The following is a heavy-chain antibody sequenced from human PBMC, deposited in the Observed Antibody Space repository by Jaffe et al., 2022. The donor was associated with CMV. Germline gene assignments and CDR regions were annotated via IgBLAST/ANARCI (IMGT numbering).Heavy chain of an antibody. V-gene: IGHV3-33*01. CDR1: GFTFSSYG. D-gene: IGHD3-10*01. CDR3: ARDRGTNHGKGEVYFDY. CDR2: IWYDGSNK. Sequence: QVQLVESGGGVVQPGRSLRLSCAASGFTFSSYGMHWVRQAPGKGLEWVAVIWYDGSNKYYADSVKGRFTISRDNSKNTLYLQMNSLRAEDTAVYYCARDRGTNHGKGEVYFDYWGQGTLVTVSS. J-gene: IGHJ4*02.